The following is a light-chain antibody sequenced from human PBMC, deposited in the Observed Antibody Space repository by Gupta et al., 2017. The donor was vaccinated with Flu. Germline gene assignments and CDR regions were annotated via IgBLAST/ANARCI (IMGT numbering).Light chain of an antibody. CDR3: AAGDESLNGHYV. J-gene: IGLJ1*01. CDR2: GNH. V-gene: IGLV1-44*01. CDR1: SSNIGRYT. Sequence: SVLAPPPSASRTPGHRVPLSCSGSSSNIGRYTVNWYQQVPGTAPKRLIYGNHQRPSGVPVRFSGSKSGTSASLAISGLQSEDEADYYCAAGDESLNGHYVFGTGTEVTVL.